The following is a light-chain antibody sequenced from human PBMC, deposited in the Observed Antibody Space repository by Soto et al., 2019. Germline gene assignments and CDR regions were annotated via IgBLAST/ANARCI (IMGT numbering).Light chain of an antibody. V-gene: IGLV7-46*01. CDR1: TGDVTNGRW. CDR3: LLCYDGVAV. CDR2: DTS. Sequence: QAVVTQEPSLTVSPGGTVTLTCGSSTGDVTNGRWPYWFQQRPGQVPRTLIHDTSNKHPWTPARFSGSLLGGKAALTLSGAQPEDESAYSCLLCYDGVAVFGGGTQLTVL. J-gene: IGLJ7*01.